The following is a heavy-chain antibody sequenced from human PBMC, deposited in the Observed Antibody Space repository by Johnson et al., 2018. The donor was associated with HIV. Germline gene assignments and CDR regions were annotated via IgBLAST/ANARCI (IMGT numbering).Heavy chain of an antibody. CDR3: SRHGGAPYSSSWYPLFGAFDI. D-gene: IGHD6-13*01. CDR2: IKSKSDGETT. J-gene: IGHJ3*02. CDR1: GFTFSNAW. Sequence: EVQVVESGGGLVKPGGSLRLSCAASGFTFSNAWMSWVRQAPGKGLEWVGRIKSKSDGETTDYAAPVKGRFAISRDDSKNTLYVQMNSLKTEDTAVYYCSRHGGAPYSSSWYPLFGAFDIWGQGTMVTVSS. V-gene: IGHV3-15*01.